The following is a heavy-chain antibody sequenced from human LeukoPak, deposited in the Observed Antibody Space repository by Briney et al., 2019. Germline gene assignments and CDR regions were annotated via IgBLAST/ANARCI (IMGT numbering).Heavy chain of an antibody. CDR1: GFTFSSYT. J-gene: IGHJ6*02. D-gene: IGHD3-3*01. V-gene: IGHV3-23*01. CDR3: AKGNYDFWSGYYQSDYYYYGMDA. Sequence: GGSLRLSCAASGFTFSSYTMSWVRQASGKGLEWVSAISGSGGSTYYADSVKGRFTISRDNSKNTLYLQMNSLRAEDTAVYYCAKGNYDFWSGYYQSDYYYYGMDAWGQGTTVTVSS. CDR2: ISGSGGST.